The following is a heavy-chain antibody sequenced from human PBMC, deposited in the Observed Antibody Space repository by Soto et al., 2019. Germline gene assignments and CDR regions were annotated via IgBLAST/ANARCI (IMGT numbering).Heavy chain of an antibody. Sequence: LRLSCAASGFTFSGYWMSWVRQAPGKGLEWVASINRDGSESHYVDSVKGRFTISRDSAKSSVYLQMKSLRAEDTAVYYCARDPGPRPAAIRGLGWFDPWGQGTLVTVSS. CDR2: INRDGSES. D-gene: IGHD2-2*01. J-gene: IGHJ5*02. V-gene: IGHV3-7*03. CDR1: GFTFSGYW. CDR3: ARDPGPRPAAIRGLGWFDP.